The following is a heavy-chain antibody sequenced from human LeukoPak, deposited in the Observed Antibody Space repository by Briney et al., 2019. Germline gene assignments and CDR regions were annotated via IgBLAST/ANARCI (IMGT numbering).Heavy chain of an antibody. Sequence: ASVKVSCKASGYTFTGYYMHWVRQAPGQGLEWMGWMNPNSGNTGYAQKFQGRVTMTRNTSISTAYMELSSLRSEDTAVYYCARWGCSSTSCYENWFDPWGQGTLVTVSS. CDR3: ARWGCSSTSCYENWFDP. D-gene: IGHD2-2*01. CDR1: GYTFTGYY. J-gene: IGHJ5*02. CDR2: MNPNSGNT. V-gene: IGHV1-8*02.